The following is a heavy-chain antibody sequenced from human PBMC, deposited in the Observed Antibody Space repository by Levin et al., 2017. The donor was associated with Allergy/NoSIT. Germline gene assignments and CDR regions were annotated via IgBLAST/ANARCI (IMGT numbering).Heavy chain of an antibody. Sequence: GGSLRLSCAASGFTFSDYSMNWVRQAPGQGLEWVSSISPNSNYIYYADSLKGRFTISRDNAKSSVFLQMNSLRAEDTALYYCARSGSPDYWGQGTLVTVSS. D-gene: IGHD3-22*01. CDR1: GFTFSDYS. J-gene: IGHJ4*02. CDR3: ARSGSPDY. V-gene: IGHV3-21*01. CDR2: ISPNSNYI.